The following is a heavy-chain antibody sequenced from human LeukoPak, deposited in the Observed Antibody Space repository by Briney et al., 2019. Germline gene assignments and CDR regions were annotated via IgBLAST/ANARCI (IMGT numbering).Heavy chain of an antibody. J-gene: IGHJ4*02. CDR1: GYTFTSYG. D-gene: IGHD6-19*01. V-gene: IGHV1-18*01. CDR2: ISAYNVNT. CDR3: ARGSPTLYSSGWYGY. Sequence: DSVKVSCKASGYTFTSYGITWVRQTPGQGLEWMGWISAYNVNTNYAQQLQGRVTMTTDTSTSTAYLELRTLRSDDTAVYYCARGSPTLYSSGWYGYWGQGTLVTVSS.